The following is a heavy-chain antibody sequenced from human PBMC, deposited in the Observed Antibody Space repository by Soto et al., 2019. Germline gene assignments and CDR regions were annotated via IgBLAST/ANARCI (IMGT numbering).Heavy chain of an antibody. J-gene: IGHJ4*02. V-gene: IGHV3-7*01. D-gene: IGHD3-22*01. Sequence: GGSLRLSCAASGFTFSSYWMSWVRQAPGKGLEWVANIKQDGSEKYYVDSVKGRFTISRDNAKNSLYLQMNSLRAEDTAVYYCARGYYDSSGYTPYYFDYWGQGTLVTVSS. CDR1: GFTFSSYW. CDR2: IKQDGSEK. CDR3: ARGYYDSSGYTPYYFDY.